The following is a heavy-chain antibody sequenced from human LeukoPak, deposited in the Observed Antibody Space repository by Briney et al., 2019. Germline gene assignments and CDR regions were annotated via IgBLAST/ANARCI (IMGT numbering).Heavy chain of an antibody. J-gene: IGHJ3*02. Sequence: GGSLRLSCAASGFSLDDYAMHWVRHAPGKGLEWVSGITWNSGIIAYADSVKGRFTISRDNAKNSLYLRMNSLRAEDMALYYCAKGSRALGCSSTSCYDAFDIWGQGTMVTVSS. CDR3: AKGSRALGCSSTSCYDAFDI. CDR1: GFSLDDYA. V-gene: IGHV3-9*03. D-gene: IGHD2-2*01. CDR2: ITWNSGII.